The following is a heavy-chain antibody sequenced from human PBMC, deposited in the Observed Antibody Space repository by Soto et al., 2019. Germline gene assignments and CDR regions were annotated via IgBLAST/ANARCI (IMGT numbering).Heavy chain of an antibody. V-gene: IGHV3-23*01. D-gene: IGHD6-13*01. CDR2: ISGSGGST. J-gene: IGHJ6*02. CDR1: GFTFSSYA. Sequence: PGGSLRLSCAASGFTFSSYAMSWVRQAPGKGLEWVSAISGSGGSTYYADSVKGRFTISRDNSKNTLYLQMNSLRAEDTAVYYCAKDLRGAAAGIYYYYYGMDVWGQGTTVTVSS. CDR3: AKDLRGAAAGIYYYYYGMDV.